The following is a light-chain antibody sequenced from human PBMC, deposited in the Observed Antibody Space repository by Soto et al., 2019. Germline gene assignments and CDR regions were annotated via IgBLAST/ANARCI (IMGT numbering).Light chain of an antibody. CDR3: QSYDSGLSAVV. CDR1: SSNIGADYD. V-gene: IGLV1-40*01. Sequence: QSVLTQPPSVSGAPGQRVTISCTGSSSNIGADYDVHWYQQLPGTAPKLLIYGNSNRPSGVPDRFSGSKSGTSASLAITGLQAEDEADYSCQSYDSGLSAVVFGGGTKLTVL. J-gene: IGLJ3*02. CDR2: GNS.